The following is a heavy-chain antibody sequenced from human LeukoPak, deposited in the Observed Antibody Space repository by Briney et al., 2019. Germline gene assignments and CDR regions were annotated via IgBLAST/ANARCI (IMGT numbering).Heavy chain of an antibody. CDR2: IILIFGTA. CDR3: ARDRGPRNWNLIRYYYYYYGMDV. J-gene: IGHJ6*02. D-gene: IGHD1-1*01. CDR1: GGTFSSYA. V-gene: IGHV1-69*13. Sequence: SVKVSCKASGGTFSSYAISWVRQAPGQGLEWMGGIILIFGTANYAQKFQGRVTITADESTSTAYMELSSLRSEDTAVYYCARDRGPRNWNLIRYYYYYYGMDVWGQGTTVTVSS.